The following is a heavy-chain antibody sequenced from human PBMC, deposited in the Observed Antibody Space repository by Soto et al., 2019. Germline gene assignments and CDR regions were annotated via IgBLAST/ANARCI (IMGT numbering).Heavy chain of an antibody. D-gene: IGHD3-9*01. J-gene: IGHJ5*02. CDR2: ISAYSTNT. V-gene: IGHV1-18*01. Sequence: GASVKVSCKASGYTFTSYGLTWVRQAPGQGLEWMGWISAYSTNTNYAQKFQGRVTLTTDTSTSTACMELRSLRSDDTAVYYCARDADILTGYYTSGWFDPWGQGTLVTVSS. CDR1: GYTFTSYG. CDR3: ARDADILTGYYTSGWFDP.